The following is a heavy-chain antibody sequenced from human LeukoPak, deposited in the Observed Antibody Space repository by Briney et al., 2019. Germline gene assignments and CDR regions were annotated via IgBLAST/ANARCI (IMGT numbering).Heavy chain of an antibody. CDR2: IYYSGST. CDR1: GGSISSYY. J-gene: IGHJ4*02. CDR3: ARLTYSGYDRAYYFDY. V-gene: IGHV4-59*08. D-gene: IGHD5-12*01. Sequence: SETLSLTCTVSGGSISSYYWSWIRQPPGKGLGWIGYIYYSGSTNYNPSLKSRVTISVDTSKNQFSLKLSSVTAADTAVYYCARLTYSGYDRAYYFDYWGQGTLVTVSS.